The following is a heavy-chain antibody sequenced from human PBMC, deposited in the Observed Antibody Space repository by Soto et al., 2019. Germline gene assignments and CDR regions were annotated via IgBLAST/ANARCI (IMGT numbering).Heavy chain of an antibody. V-gene: IGHV1-18*04. CDR1: GYTFTSYG. D-gene: IGHD6-13*01. J-gene: IGHJ5*02. Sequence: GASVKVSCKASGYTFTSYGISWVRQAPGQGLEWMGWISAYNGNTNYAQKLQGRVTMTTDTSTSTAYMELRSLRSDDTAVYYCARAPYSSSWYEDYWFDPWGQGTMVTVYS. CDR2: ISAYNGNT. CDR3: ARAPYSSSWYEDYWFDP.